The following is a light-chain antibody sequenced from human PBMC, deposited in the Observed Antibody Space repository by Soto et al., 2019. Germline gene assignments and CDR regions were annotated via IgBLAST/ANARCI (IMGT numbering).Light chain of an antibody. CDR2: KVS. V-gene: IGKV2-30*01. J-gene: IGKJ5*01. Sequence: DGVMTLSTNSLPVTLVQPASISCRSSQSLVYSDGNTYLNGFQQRPGQSPRRLIYKVSNRDSGVPARFSGSGPGTDFALKISCGEAEDVGVYYCMQGTHWPIPFAQGTRLEVK. CDR3: MQGTHWPIP. CDR1: QSLVYSDGNTY.